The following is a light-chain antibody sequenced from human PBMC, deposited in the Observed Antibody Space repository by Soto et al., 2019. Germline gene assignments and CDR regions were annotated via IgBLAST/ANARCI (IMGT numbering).Light chain of an antibody. J-gene: IGKJ2*01. CDR1: QSVTGTN. V-gene: IGKV3-20*01. Sequence: VLTQSPVTLSLSPGEGATLSCRASQSVTGTNLAWYQQRAGQAPRLLIYDAVRRATGIPDRFSGSGSGTDFTLTISRLEPEDFAVYYCHQYGSSLGTFGQGTKVEI. CDR2: DAV. CDR3: HQYGSSLGT.